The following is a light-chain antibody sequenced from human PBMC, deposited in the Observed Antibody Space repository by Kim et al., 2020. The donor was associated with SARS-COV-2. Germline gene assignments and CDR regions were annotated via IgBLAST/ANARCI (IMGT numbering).Light chain of an antibody. CDR1: SRDVGSYNY. CDR2: DVS. CDR3: SSYTSSSTWV. Sequence: GQSITNSCTGTSRDVGSYNYVSWYQQNPGKAPRLMIYDVSKRPSGVSNRFSGSKSGNTASLTISGLQAEDEADYYCSSYTSSSTWVFGGGTQLTVL. V-gene: IGLV2-14*04. J-gene: IGLJ3*02.